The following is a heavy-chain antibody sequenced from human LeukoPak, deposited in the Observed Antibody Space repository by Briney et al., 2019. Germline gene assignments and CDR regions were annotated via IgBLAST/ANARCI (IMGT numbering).Heavy chain of an antibody. Sequence: SETLSHTCTVSGGSISSGSYYWSWIRQPAGKGLEWIGRIYTSGSTNYNPSLKSRVTISVDTSKNQFSLKLSSVTAADTAVYYCASGYCTNGVCPNYFDYWGQGTLVTVSS. CDR1: GGSISSGSYY. V-gene: IGHV4-61*02. D-gene: IGHD2-8*01. CDR3: ASGYCTNGVCPNYFDY. J-gene: IGHJ4*02. CDR2: IYTSGST.